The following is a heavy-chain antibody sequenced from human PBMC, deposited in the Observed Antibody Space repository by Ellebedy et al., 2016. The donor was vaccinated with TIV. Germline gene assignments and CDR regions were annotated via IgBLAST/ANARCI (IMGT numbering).Heavy chain of an antibody. CDR1: GGTFSNYA. D-gene: IGHD5-18*01. CDR2: YIPILGLA. Sequence: SVKVSCKASGGTFSNYAISWVRQAPGQGLEWMGGYIPILGLASYAQKFQGRLTVSADASTSTAYMELSSLRSEDTAMYFCARGKRGYSYGHDNFYGMDVWGQGTTVTVSS. V-gene: IGHV1-69*10. J-gene: IGHJ6*02. CDR3: ARGKRGYSYGHDNFYGMDV.